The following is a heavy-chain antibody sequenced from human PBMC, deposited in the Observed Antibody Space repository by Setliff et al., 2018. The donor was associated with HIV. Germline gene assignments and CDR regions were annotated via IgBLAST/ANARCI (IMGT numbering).Heavy chain of an antibody. Sequence: ASVKVSCKASGGTFTSYVISWVRQAPGQGLEWMGWMNPNSGNTGYAQKFQGRVTMTRNTSISTAYMELSSLRSEDTAVYYCARGWSDDRSMVQVEYFQHWGQGTLVTVSS. CDR3: ARGWSDDRSMVQVEYFQH. J-gene: IGHJ1*01. D-gene: IGHD3-10*01. CDR1: GGTFTSYV. CDR2: MNPNSGNT. V-gene: IGHV1-8*02.